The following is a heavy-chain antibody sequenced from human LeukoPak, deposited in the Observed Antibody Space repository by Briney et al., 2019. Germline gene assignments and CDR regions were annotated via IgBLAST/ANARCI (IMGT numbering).Heavy chain of an antibody. J-gene: IGHJ4*02. CDR2: IYHTGST. V-gene: IGHV4-38-2*02. CDR1: GGSISSYY. CDR3: ARDYYDSSGYYPSFDY. Sequence: SETLSLTCTVSGGSISSYYWGWIRQPPGKGLEWIGSIYHTGSTSYNPSLKSRVTISVDTSKNQFSLKLSSVTAADTAIYYCARDYYDSSGYYPSFDYWGQGTLVTVSS. D-gene: IGHD3-22*01.